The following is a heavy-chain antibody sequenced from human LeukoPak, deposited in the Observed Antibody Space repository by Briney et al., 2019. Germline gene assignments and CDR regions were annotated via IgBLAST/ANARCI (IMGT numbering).Heavy chain of an antibody. D-gene: IGHD6-19*01. CDR2: ISWNSGSI. V-gene: IGHV3-9*01. Sequence: GGSLRLSCAASGFTFDDYAMHWVRQAPGKGLEWVSGISWNSGSIGYADSVKGRFTISRDNAKSPLYLQMNSLRAEDTALYYCAKDISGYSSGWFDYWGQGTLVTVSS. CDR1: GFTFDDYA. J-gene: IGHJ4*02. CDR3: AKDISGYSSGWFDY.